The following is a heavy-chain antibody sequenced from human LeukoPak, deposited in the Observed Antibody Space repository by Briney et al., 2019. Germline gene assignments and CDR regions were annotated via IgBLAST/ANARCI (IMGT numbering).Heavy chain of an antibody. D-gene: IGHD3-10*01. V-gene: IGHV3-15*01. J-gene: IGHJ4*02. CDR1: GFSFTNAW. Sequence: GGSLRLSCAASGFSFTNAWMTWVRQPPGKGLEWVGRIKSKADGETTDYAAPVKGRFTMSRDDSKATLYLQMNYLITEDTAVYYCTTDLGITMIRGVIVSWVQGTLVTVSS. CDR3: TTDLGITMIRGVIVS. CDR2: IKSKADGETT.